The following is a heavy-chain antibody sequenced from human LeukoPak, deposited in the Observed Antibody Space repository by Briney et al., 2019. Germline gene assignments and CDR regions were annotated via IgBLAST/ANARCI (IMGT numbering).Heavy chain of an antibody. CDR2: IKQDGSEK. Sequence: GGSLRLSCAASGFTFSSYWMSWVRQAPGKGLEWVANIKQDGSEKYYVDSVKGRFTISRDNAKNSLYLQMNSRRAEDTAVYYCARPRIGGRNNWFDPWGQGTLVTVSS. CDR1: GFTFSSYW. CDR3: ARPRIGGRNNWFDP. V-gene: IGHV3-7*05. J-gene: IGHJ5*02. D-gene: IGHD1-14*01.